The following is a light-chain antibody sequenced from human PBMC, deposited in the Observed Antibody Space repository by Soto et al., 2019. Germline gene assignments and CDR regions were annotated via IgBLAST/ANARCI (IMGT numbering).Light chain of an antibody. CDR3: QQYGGSPWT. CDR1: QSIANNY. Sequence: EVALTQSPGTLSLSPGARATLSCRASQSIANNYLTWYQQNPGQAPRLLIYDASTRAAGIPDRFSGSGSGTDFTLTISRLEPEDSAVYYCQQYGGSPWTFGQGTKVDI. J-gene: IGKJ1*01. CDR2: DAS. V-gene: IGKV3-20*01.